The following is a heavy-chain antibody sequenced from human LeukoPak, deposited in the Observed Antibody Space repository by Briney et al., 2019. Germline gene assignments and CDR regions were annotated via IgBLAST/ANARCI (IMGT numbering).Heavy chain of an antibody. J-gene: IGHJ3*02. CDR2: IKRDGSEK. CDR3: VREASGGTKGVSGTFDI. D-gene: IGHD6-13*01. CDR1: GFTLRSYW. V-gene: IGHV3-7*01. Sequence: GGSLRLSCAASGFTLRSYWMSWVRQAPGKGLEWVASIKRDGSEKYYVDSVKGRFTISRDNAKNSLYLQMNSLRAEDAAVYHCVREASGGTKGVSGTFDIWGQGTLVTVSS.